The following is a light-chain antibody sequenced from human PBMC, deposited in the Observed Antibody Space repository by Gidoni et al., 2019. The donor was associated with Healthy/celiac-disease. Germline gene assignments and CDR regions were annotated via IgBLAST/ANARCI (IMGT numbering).Light chain of an antibody. CDR3: CSYAGSSTFVV. V-gene: IGLV2-23*02. J-gene: IGLJ2*01. CDR2: EVS. Sequence: QSALTQPASVSGSPGQSITISCTGPRSDGGRYNLVSWYQQHPGQDPKLMIYEVSKRPSGVSNLFSGSKSGNTASLTISGLQAEDEADYYCCSYAGSSTFVVFGGGTKLTVL. CDR1: RSDGGRYNL.